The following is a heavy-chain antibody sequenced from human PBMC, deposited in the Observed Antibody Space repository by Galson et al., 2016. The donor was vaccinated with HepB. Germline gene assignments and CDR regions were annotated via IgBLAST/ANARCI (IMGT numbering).Heavy chain of an antibody. J-gene: IGHJ4*02. CDR2: TYYRSDWRS. Sequence: AISVDSVFNTNAGWNWVRQSPSRGLEWLGRTYYRSDWRSDYADSVKGRITINPDTSKNHFSLHLNSVTPEDTAVYYCARSYLLGRGFGSWGQGTLVTVSS. CDR1: VDSVFNTNAG. CDR3: ARSYLLGRGFGS. V-gene: IGHV6-1*01. D-gene: IGHD3-10*01.